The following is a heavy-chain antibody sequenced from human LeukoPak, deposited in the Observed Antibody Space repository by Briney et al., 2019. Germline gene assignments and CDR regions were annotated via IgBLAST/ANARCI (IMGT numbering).Heavy chain of an antibody. D-gene: IGHD1-26*01. CDR2: ISRNGGRT. V-gene: IGHV3-64*04. J-gene: IGHJ4*02. CDR1: GFTFSTYA. CDR3: AIAHSGSYSYFDY. Sequence: GGSLRLSCSASGFTFSTYAMHWVRQAPGKGLEYVSAISRNGGRTYYADSVKGRFTISRDNSKNTLYLQMNSLRAEDTAVYYCAIAHSGSYSYFDYWGQGTLVTVSS.